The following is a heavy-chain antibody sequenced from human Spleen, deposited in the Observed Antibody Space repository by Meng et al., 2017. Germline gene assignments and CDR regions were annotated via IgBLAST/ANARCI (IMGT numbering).Heavy chain of an antibody. J-gene: IGHJ4*02. CDR2: IYHSGST. D-gene: IGHD2-21*01. CDR3: TKNDFYCLGY. Sequence: GQRPGSGPGLVKPSGTLSSTCVVSGGSISSSNWWSWVRQPPGKGLEWIGEIYHSGSTNYNPSLKSRVTISVDKPKNQFSLTLSSVTAADTAVYYCTKNDFYCLGYWGQGTLVTVSS. CDR1: GGSISSSNW. V-gene: IGHV4-4*02.